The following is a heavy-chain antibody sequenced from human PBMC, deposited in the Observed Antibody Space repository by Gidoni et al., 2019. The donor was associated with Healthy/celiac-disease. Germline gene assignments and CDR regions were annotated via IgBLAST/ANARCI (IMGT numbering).Heavy chain of an antibody. V-gene: IGHV3-53*01. Sequence: EVQLVESGGGLIQPGGSLRLSGAASGFTVSSNYMSWVRQAPGKGLEWVSVIYSGGSTYYADSVKGRFTISRDNSKNTLYLQMNSLRAEDTAVYYCARNSDYYGSGSYFYYYYGMDVWGQGTTVTVSS. D-gene: IGHD3-10*01. J-gene: IGHJ6*02. CDR3: ARNSDYYGSGSYFYYYYGMDV. CDR1: GFTVSSNY. CDR2: IYSGGST.